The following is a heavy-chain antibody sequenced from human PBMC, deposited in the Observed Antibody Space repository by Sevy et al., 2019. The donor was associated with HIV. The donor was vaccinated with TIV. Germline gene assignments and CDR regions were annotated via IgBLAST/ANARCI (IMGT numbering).Heavy chain of an antibody. CDR2: ISALNGDT. V-gene: IGHV1-18*01. J-gene: IGHJ4*02. Sequence: ASVKVSCKASGYTFTSNGITWVRQAPGQGLEWMGWISALNGDTNYAQRLQGRVTMTTDTSTSTAYMELRSLRSDDTAVYYCARAYCSGGRCYSLAYWGQGTLVTVSS. D-gene: IGHD2-15*01. CDR1: GYTFTSNG. CDR3: ARAYCSGGRCYSLAY.